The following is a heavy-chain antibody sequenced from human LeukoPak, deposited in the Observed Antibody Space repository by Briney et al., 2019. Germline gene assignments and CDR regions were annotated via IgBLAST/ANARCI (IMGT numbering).Heavy chain of an antibody. CDR3: ARGNSGMTVALFHY. CDR2: TYYRSKWYY. CDR1: GDSISSNSAA. Sequence: SQTLSLTCAISGDSISSNSAAWNWIRQSPSRGLEWLGRTYYRSKWYYDYAESVKSRMTINPDTSKNQSSLQLNSVTPEDTAVYFCARGNSGMTVALFHYWGQGTLVTVSS. V-gene: IGHV6-1*01. D-gene: IGHD6-19*01. J-gene: IGHJ4*02.